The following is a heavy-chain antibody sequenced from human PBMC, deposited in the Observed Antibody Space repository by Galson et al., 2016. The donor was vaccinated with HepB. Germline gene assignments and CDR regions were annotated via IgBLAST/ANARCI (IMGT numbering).Heavy chain of an antibody. V-gene: IGHV3-21*01. Sequence: SLRLSCAVSGFTFSNSIMNWVRQAPGKGLEWVSSISTSGTYTYYADSVKGRFTISRANARDSLYLQMNSLRVDDTAVYYCARDFGTSSFWSGSDTTDYYFYYGLDVWGQGTTVTVSS. D-gene: IGHD3-3*01. CDR3: ARDFGTSSFWSGSDTTDYYFYYGLDV. CDR1: GFTFSNSI. J-gene: IGHJ6*02. CDR2: ISTSGTYT.